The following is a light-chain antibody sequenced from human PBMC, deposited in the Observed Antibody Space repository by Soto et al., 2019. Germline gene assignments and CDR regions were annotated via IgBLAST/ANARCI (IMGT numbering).Light chain of an antibody. CDR2: EVS. J-gene: IGLJ3*02. CDR3: SSYTTSNTVV. Sequence: QSVLTQPASVSGSPGQSITISCTGTSSDVGGYNFVSWYQQHPSKAPKLMIYEVSNRPSGVSNRFSGSKSGNTASLTISGLQAEDEADYYCSSYTTSNTVVFGGGTKVTVL. V-gene: IGLV2-14*01. CDR1: SSDVGGYNF.